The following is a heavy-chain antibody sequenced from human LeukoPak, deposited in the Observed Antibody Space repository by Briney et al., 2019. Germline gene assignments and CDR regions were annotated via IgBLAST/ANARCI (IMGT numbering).Heavy chain of an antibody. CDR3: AKDLGKYYYGSGSYYNTPFDY. CDR1: GFTFSSYA. CDR2: ISGSGGST. D-gene: IGHD3-10*01. Sequence: GGSLRLSCAASGFTFSSYAMSWVRQAPGKGLEWVSAISGSGGSTYYADSVKGRFTISRDNSKNTLYLQMNSLRAEDTAVYYCAKDLGKYYYGSGSYYNTPFDYWGQGTLVTVSS. V-gene: IGHV3-23*01. J-gene: IGHJ4*02.